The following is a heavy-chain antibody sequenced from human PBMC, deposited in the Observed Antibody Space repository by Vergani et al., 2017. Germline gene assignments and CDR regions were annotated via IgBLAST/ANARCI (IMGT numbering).Heavy chain of an antibody. D-gene: IGHD3-10*01. CDR2: ISNTGGST. CDR3: ARGGGLLWFGELAHPPHDP. Sequence: EVQLLESGGGLVQPGGSLRLSCAASGFTFSNYAMSWVRQAPGKGLEWVSAISNTGGSTYYADSVKGRFTISRDSSKNTLYLQMNSLRAEDTAVYYCARGGGLLWFGELAHPPHDPWGQGTLVTVSS. J-gene: IGHJ5*02. V-gene: IGHV3-23*01. CDR1: GFTFSNYA.